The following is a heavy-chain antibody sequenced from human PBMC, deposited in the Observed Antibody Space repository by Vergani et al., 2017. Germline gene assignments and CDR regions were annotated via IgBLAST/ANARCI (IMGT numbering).Heavy chain of an antibody. D-gene: IGHD6-13*01. CDR2: ISAYNGNT. CDR3: AREDVPVPIAAAGTFDY. V-gene: IGHV1-18*04. J-gene: IGHJ4*02. Sequence: QVQLVESGAEVKKPGASVKVSCKASGYTFTSYGISWVRQAPGQGLEWMGWISAYNGNTNYAQKLQGRVTMTTDTSTSTAYMELRSLRSDDTAVYYCAREDVPVPIAAAGTFDYWGQGTLVTVSS. CDR1: GYTFTSYG.